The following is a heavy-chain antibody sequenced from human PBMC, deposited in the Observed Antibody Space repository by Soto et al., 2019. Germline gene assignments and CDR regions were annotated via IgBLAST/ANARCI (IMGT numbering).Heavy chain of an antibody. CDR3: AKDGLGFGELPYSDY. D-gene: IGHD3-10*01. V-gene: IGHV3-23*01. Sequence: EVQLLESGGGLVQPGGSLRLSCAASGFTFSSYAMSWVRQAPGRGLEWVSAISGSGGSTYYADSVKGRFTISRDNSKNTLYLQMNSLRAPDTAVYYCAKDGLGFGELPYSDYWGQGTLVTVSS. J-gene: IGHJ4*02. CDR2: ISGSGGST. CDR1: GFTFSSYA.